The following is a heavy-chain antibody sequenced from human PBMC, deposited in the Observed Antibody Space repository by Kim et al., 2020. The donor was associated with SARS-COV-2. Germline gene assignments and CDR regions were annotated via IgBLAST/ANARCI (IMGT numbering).Heavy chain of an antibody. J-gene: IGHJ4*02. CDR1: GYTFTKYS. CDR2: INTNTGNP. D-gene: IGHD3-22*01. Sequence: ASVKVSCKASGYTFTKYSLHWVRQAPGQGLEWMGWINTNTGNPTYAQAFTGRFVFSLDTSVNTAYLQISSLKSEDTAVYYCAREGVLYSDNVGYFYAWGQGTLVTVSS. V-gene: IGHV7-4-1*02. CDR3: AREGVLYSDNVGYFYA.